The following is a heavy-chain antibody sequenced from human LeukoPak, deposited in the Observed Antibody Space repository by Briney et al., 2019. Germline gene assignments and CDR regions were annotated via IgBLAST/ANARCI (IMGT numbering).Heavy chain of an antibody. D-gene: IGHD3-22*01. Sequence: SGGSLRLSCAASGFTFSSYWMSWVRQAPGKGLEWVANIKQDGSEKYYVDSVKGRFTISRDNAKNSLYLQMNSLRAEDTAVYYCAKVESIGYYDSSGRGILDYWGQGTLVTVSS. J-gene: IGHJ4*02. CDR3: AKVESIGYYDSSGRGILDY. V-gene: IGHV3-7*03. CDR1: GFTFSSYW. CDR2: IKQDGSEK.